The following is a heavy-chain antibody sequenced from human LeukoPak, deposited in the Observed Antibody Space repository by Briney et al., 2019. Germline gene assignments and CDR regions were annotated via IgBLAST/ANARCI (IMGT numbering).Heavy chain of an antibody. J-gene: IGHJ2*01. CDR1: GFTLSNYA. Sequence: PGGSLRLSCAASGFTLSNYAMHWVRQAPGKGLEWVAVISFDRSDKYYADSVKGRFTISRDNSKNTLYLQMNSLGAEDTAVYYCASRWYFDFWGRGTLVSVSS. CDR2: ISFDRSDK. V-gene: IGHV3-30*04. CDR3: ASRWYFDF.